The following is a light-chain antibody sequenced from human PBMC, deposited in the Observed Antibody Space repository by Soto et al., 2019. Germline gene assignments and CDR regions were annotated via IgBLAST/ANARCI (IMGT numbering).Light chain of an antibody. CDR1: GSDVGGYNY. CDR2: DVT. CDR3: CSYAGSNTLL. J-gene: IGLJ2*01. Sequence: QSALTQPRSVSGSPGQSVTISCTGTGSDVGGYNYVSWYQQHPGKAPKLMIYDVTKRPSGVPDRFSGSKSGSTASPTISGLQAEDEADYYCCSYAGSNTLLFGGGTKLTVL. V-gene: IGLV2-11*01.